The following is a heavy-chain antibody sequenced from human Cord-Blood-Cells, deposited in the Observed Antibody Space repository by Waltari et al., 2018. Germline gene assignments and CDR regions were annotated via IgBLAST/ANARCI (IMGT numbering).Heavy chain of an antibody. J-gene: IGHJ4*02. CDR3: ARAEGRY. Sequence: QVQPGESGDEVKKPGASVKGPCKASGSTLHAHYMPWGRQAPGQGLEWMGWINPNSGGTNYAQKFQGRVTMTRDTSISTAYMELSRLRSDDTAVYYCARAEGRYWGQGTLVTVSS. CDR1: GSTLHAHY. CDR2: INPNSGGT. V-gene: IGHV1-2*02.